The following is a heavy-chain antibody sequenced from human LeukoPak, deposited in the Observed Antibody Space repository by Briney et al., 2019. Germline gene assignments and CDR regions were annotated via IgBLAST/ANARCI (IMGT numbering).Heavy chain of an antibody. CDR3: ARTLYIAAAPGGFDY. J-gene: IGHJ4*02. V-gene: IGHV1-2*02. CDR1: GYTFTGHY. CDR2: INPKNAGT. D-gene: IGHD6-13*01. Sequence: GASVKVSCEASGYTFTGHYMHWVRQAPGQGLEWMGWINPKNAGTNYAQKFQGRVTMTRDTSTGTVYMELSRLRSDDTAVYYCARTLYIAAAPGGFDYWGQGTLVTVSS.